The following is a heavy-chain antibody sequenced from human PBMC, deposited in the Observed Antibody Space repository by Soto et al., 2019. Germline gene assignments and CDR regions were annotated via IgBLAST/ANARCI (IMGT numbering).Heavy chain of an antibody. Sequence: QLVESGGRGVQPGRSLRLSCAASEFTFTSYAMHWVRQAPGRGLEWVALISFDGTSEYYADSVKGRFINSRDNSKTMVYLQMNSLRPDDTAIYYCARPIPRWSYHYGMDVWGQGTTVTVSS. D-gene: IGHD2-15*01. CDR3: ARPIPRWSYHYGMDV. V-gene: IGHV3-30-3*01. J-gene: IGHJ6*02. CDR1: EFTFTSYA. CDR2: ISFDGTSE.